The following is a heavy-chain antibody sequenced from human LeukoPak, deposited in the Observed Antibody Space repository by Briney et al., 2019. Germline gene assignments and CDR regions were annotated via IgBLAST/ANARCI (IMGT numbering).Heavy chain of an antibody. CDR2: IYYSGST. Sequence: SETLSLTCTVSGGSISSGGYYWSWIRQHPGRGLEWIGYIYYSGSTYYNPSLKSRVTISVDTSKNQFSLKLSSVTAADTAVYYCARLRALSIFGVVIGAFDIWGQGTMVTVSS. CDR3: ARLRALSIFGVVIGAFDI. CDR1: GGSISSGGYY. J-gene: IGHJ3*02. V-gene: IGHV4-31*03. D-gene: IGHD3-3*01.